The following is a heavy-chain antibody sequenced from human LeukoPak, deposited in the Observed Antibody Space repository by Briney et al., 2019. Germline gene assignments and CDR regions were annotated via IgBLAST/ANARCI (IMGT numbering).Heavy chain of an antibody. Sequence: SETLSLXCTVSGGSISSSSYFWAWIRQPPGKGLEWIGTIYYSGNAYYNPSFKSRVAISVDTSKNQFSLKLTSVTAADTAVYYCARHGNIVMVPTAPGFDYWGQGTLVTVFS. CDR2: IYYSGNA. CDR1: GGSISSSSYF. J-gene: IGHJ4*02. V-gene: IGHV4-39*01. CDR3: ARHGNIVMVPTAPGFDY. D-gene: IGHD2-2*01.